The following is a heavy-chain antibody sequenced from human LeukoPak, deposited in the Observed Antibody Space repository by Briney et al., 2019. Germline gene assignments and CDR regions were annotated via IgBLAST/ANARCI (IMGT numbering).Heavy chain of an antibody. D-gene: IGHD6-19*01. CDR3: ARGRDSSGWRSRGYFDY. J-gene: IGHJ4*02. V-gene: IGHV3-23*01. CDR2: ISGSGGST. CDR1: GFTFSSYA. Sequence: PGGSLRLSCAASGFTFSSYAMSWVRQAPGKGLEWVSAISGSGGSTYYADSVKGRFTISRDNSKNTLYLQMNSLRAEDTAVYYCARGRDSSGWRSRGYFDYWGQGTLVTVSS.